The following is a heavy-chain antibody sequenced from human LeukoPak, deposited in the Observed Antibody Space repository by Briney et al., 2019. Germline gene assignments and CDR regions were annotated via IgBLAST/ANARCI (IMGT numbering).Heavy chain of an antibody. Sequence: ASVKVSCKASGGTFSSYAISWVRQAPGQGLEWMGWISTYNGDTKFAQNLQGRLTVTTDTSTRTVYMELRSLRSDDTAVYYCARAGRTSTGVFDNWGQGTLVTVSS. CDR3: ARAGRTSTGVFDN. CDR1: GGTFSSYA. J-gene: IGHJ4*02. V-gene: IGHV1-18*01. D-gene: IGHD2-2*01. CDR2: ISTYNGDT.